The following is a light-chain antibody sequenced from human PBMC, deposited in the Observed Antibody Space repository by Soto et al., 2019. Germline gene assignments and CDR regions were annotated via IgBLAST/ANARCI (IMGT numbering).Light chain of an antibody. J-gene: IGLJ1*01. CDR1: SSDVGAYDF. CDR3: SSYASSSSYV. Sequence: QSVLTQPPSASGSPGQSVTISCTGTSSDVGAYDFVSWYQIHPGKAPKLIIYEVTSRPSGVSYRFSGSKSGNSASLTISGLQAEDEADYYCSSYASSSSYVFGGGTKLTVL. CDR2: EVT. V-gene: IGLV2-14*01.